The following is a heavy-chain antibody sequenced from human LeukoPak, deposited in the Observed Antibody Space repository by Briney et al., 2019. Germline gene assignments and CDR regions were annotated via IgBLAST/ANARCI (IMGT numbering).Heavy chain of an antibody. CDR2: IYYSGST. CDR1: GGSISSHY. V-gene: IGHV4-59*11. J-gene: IGHJ4*02. Sequence: SETLSLACTVSGGSISSHYWGWIRQPPGRVLEWVGYIYYSGSTNYNPSLKSRVTISVDTSKNQFSLKLSSVTAADTAVYSCARNIAAAFDYWGQGTLVTVSS. D-gene: IGHD6-13*01. CDR3: ARNIAAAFDY.